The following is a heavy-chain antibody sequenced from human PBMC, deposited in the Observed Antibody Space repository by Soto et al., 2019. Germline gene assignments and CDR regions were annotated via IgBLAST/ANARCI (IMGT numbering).Heavy chain of an antibody. D-gene: IGHD4-17*01. CDR2: IWYDGSNK. J-gene: IGHJ4*02. V-gene: IGHV3-33*01. CDR1: GFTFGSYG. Sequence: GGSLRLSCAASGFTFGSYGMHWVRQAPGKGLEWVAVIWYDGSNKYYADSVKGRFTISRDNSKNTLYLQMNSLRAEDTAVYYCARDSRLIYGDYVLDYWGQGTLVTVSS. CDR3: ARDSRLIYGDYVLDY.